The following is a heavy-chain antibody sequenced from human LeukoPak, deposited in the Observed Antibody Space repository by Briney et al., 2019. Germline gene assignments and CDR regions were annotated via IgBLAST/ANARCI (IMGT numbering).Heavy chain of an antibody. D-gene: IGHD4-17*01. V-gene: IGHV3-23*01. CDR3: AKGYADYGADAFDI. J-gene: IGHJ3*02. Sequence: GGSLRLSCVPSGFTFSTYAMSWVRQAPGKGLEWVSTSRGSGGITYYADSVKSRFTISRDHSRNTLYLQMDGLRVEDTAVYYCAKGYADYGADAFDIWGQGTMVAVSS. CDR1: GFTFSTYA. CDR2: SRGSGGIT.